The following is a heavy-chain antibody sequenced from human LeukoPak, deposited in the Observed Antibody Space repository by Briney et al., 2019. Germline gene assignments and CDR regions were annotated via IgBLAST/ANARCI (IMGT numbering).Heavy chain of an antibody. Sequence: SGGSLRLSCAASGFTFNSYGMNWVRQAPGKGLEWVSYITSSSTTTHYADSVKGRFTISRDIAKNSLYLQMNSLRDEDTAVYYCARNSVGAANFDYWGQGTLVTVSS. J-gene: IGHJ4*02. V-gene: IGHV3-48*02. CDR2: ITSSSTTT. D-gene: IGHD1-26*01. CDR1: GFTFNSYG. CDR3: ARNSVGAANFDY.